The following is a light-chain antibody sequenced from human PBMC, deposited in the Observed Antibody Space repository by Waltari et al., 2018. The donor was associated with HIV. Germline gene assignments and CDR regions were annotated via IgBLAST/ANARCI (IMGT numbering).Light chain of an antibody. CDR3: NSRDSSGYHVV. V-gene: IGLV3-19*01. J-gene: IGLJ2*01. CDR1: SLRSFY. CDR2: DKN. Sequence: SSELTQDPAVSVALGQTVTMTCQGDSLRSFYASWYQQKPGQAPLLIIFDKNNRPSGIPDRFSGSTSGNTASLTITGTLAEDEAAYYCNSRDSSGYHVVFGGGTKLTVL.